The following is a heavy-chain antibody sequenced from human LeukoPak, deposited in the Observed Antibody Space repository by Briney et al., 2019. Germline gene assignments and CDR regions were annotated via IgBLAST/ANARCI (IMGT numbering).Heavy chain of an antibody. Sequence: GATVKVSCKASGYTFTNYDINWMRQATGQGLEWVGWMNPHSGNTGYVQKFQGRVSMTRDTSISTAYMEVTSLRSEDTAVYYCARGRKYNRSPGDDVFDMWGQGTMVTVSS. CDR2: MNPHSGNT. CDR1: GYTFTNYD. V-gene: IGHV1-8*01. J-gene: IGHJ3*02. D-gene: IGHD1-14*01. CDR3: ARGRKYNRSPGDDVFDM.